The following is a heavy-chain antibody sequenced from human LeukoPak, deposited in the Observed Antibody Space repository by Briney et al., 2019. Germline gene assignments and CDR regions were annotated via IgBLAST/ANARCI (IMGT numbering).Heavy chain of an antibody. D-gene: IGHD3-10*01. CDR3: AGGTYGSGSYYKYYYYGMDV. V-gene: IGHV1-2*02. CDR1: GYTFTGYY. J-gene: IGHJ6*02. Sequence: GASVKVFCKASGYTFTGYYMHWVRQAPGQGLVWMGWINPNSGGTNYAQTFQGRVTMTRDTSISTAYMELGRLRSDDTAVSYCAGGTYGSGSYYKYYYYGMDVWGQGTTVTVSS. CDR2: INPNSGGT.